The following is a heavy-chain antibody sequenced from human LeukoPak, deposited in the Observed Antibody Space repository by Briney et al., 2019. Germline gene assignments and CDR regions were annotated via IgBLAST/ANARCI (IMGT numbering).Heavy chain of an antibody. CDR2: IYYSGST. CDR3: ARDLAGSPDY. Sequence: SETLSLTCTVSGGSISSSSYYWGWIRQPPGKGLEWIGSIYYSGSTYYNPSLKSRVTISVDTSKNQFSLKLSSVTAADTAVYYCARDLAGSPDYWGQGTLVTGSS. D-gene: IGHD6-19*01. V-gene: IGHV4-39*07. J-gene: IGHJ4*02. CDR1: GGSISSSSYY.